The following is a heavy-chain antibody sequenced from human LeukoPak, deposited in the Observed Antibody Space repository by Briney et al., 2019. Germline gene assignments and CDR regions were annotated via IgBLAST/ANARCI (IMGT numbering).Heavy chain of an antibody. CDR3: AHNPGGTADY. CDR1: GVTFHSYA. CDR2: IGVSGVST. D-gene: IGHD2-15*01. Sequence: PGGSLRLSCAVSGVTFHSYAMSCGRQAPGPGLEGVSVIGVSGVSTPYAVSVTGPFTISRDNSTETLYLQMNSLRADDTAVYYCAHNPGGTADYWGQGTLVTVSS. V-gene: IGHV3-23*01. J-gene: IGHJ4*02.